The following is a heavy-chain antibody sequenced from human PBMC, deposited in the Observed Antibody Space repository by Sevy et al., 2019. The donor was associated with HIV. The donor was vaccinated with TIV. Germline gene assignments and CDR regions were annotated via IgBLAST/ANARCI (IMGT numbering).Heavy chain of an antibody. D-gene: IGHD6-19*01. Sequence: ASVKVSCKASGYTFTGHYMHWVRQAPGQGLEWMGRINPKSGGTNYAQKFQGRVTMTRDTSIITAYMERSSLRSDDTAVYYCARADNIGWSTLDAFDLWGQGTMVTVSS. J-gene: IGHJ3*01. CDR1: GYTFTGHY. CDR3: ARADNIGWSTLDAFDL. V-gene: IGHV1-2*06. CDR2: INPKSGGT.